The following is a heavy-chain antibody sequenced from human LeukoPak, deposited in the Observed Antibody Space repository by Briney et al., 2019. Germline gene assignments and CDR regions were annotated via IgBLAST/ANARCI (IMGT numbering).Heavy chain of an antibody. CDR3: ARGYSSGSGTNYFDY. CDR2: IYYSGST. J-gene: IGHJ4*02. Sequence: SETLSLTCSVSGGSISSGGYYWSWIRQHPGRGLEWIGYIYYSGSTYYNPSLKSRVTISVDTSENQFSLKVSSVTAADTAVYYCARGYSSGSGTNYFDYWGQGTLVTVSS. CDR1: GGSISSGGYY. D-gene: IGHD3-10*01. V-gene: IGHV4-31*03.